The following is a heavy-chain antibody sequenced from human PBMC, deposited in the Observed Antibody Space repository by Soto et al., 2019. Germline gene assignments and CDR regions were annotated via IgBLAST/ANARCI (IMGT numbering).Heavy chain of an antibody. Sequence: EVQLVESGGGRVKPGGSLRLSCEASGFTFSSYSMNWVRQAPGKGLEWVSSISTSSTYIYFADSVKGRFTISRDNAKNSLYLQVNTLRAEDTAVYYCARGESIGTPVFDYWGQGTLVTVSS. CDR1: GFTFSSYS. D-gene: IGHD1-1*01. CDR3: ARGESIGTPVFDY. V-gene: IGHV3-21*01. CDR2: ISTSSTYI. J-gene: IGHJ4*02.